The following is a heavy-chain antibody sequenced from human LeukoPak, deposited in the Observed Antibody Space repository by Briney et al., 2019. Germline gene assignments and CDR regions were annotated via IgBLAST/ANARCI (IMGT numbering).Heavy chain of an antibody. V-gene: IGHV1-2*02. CDR1: GYSFTDYY. J-gene: IGHJ5*02. D-gene: IGHD2-15*01. CDR2: INPDNGGT. CDR3: VRESRVGNWFDP. Sequence: ASVKVSCKASGYSFTDYYVHWLRQAPGQGLEWMGWINPDNGGTNYAQKFQGRVTMSRGTSISTVYMDLNRLTSDDTAVFYCVRESRVGNWFDPWGQGTQVTVSS.